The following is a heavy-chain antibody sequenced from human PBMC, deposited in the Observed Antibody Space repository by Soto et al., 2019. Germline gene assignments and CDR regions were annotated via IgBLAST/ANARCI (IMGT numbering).Heavy chain of an antibody. V-gene: IGHV1-2*04. D-gene: IGHD2-2*03. CDR3: ARAGYCSSTSCYDFDY. Sequence: GASVKVSCKASGFTFTNYGFAWVRQAPGQGLEWMGWINPNSGGTNYAQKFQGWVTMTRDTSISTAYMELSRLRSDDTAVYYCARAGYCSSTSCYDFDYWGQGTLVTVSS. J-gene: IGHJ4*02. CDR2: INPNSGGT. CDR1: GFTFTNYG.